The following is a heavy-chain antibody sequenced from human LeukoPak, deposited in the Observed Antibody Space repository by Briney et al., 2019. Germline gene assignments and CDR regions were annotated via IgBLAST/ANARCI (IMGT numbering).Heavy chain of an antibody. CDR2: ISGSGYST. D-gene: IGHD1-26*01. CDR1: GLTFSSYA. V-gene: IGHV3-23*01. Sequence: PGGSLRLSCAASGLTFSSYAMSWVRQAPGKGLEWVSGISGSGYSTYYADSVKGRFTISRDNSKNTLYLQMNSLRAEDTAVYYCAKDGGSGTYYNYWGQGTLVTVSS. CDR3: AKDGGSGTYYNY. J-gene: IGHJ4*02.